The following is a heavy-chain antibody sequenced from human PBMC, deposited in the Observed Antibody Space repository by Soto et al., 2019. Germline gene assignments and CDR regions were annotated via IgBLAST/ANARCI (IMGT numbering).Heavy chain of an antibody. CDR1: GFRFSSFA. Sequence: GGSLRLSCRASGFRFSSFAMTWVRQAPGKGLEWVSSIGGSGIITYYTDSVKGRFTISRDNSGNTLFLHMNSLRADDTAVYYRAKDPNGDYVGAFDSWGQGTLVTVSS. D-gene: IGHD4-17*01. J-gene: IGHJ4*02. V-gene: IGHV3-23*01. CDR3: AKDPNGDYVGAFDS. CDR2: IGGSGIIT.